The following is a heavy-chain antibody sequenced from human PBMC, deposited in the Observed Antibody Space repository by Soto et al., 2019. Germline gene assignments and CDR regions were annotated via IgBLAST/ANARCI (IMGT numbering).Heavy chain of an antibody. CDR3: ARPVAAPVGYHWFDP. V-gene: IGHV1-69*02. D-gene: IGHD6-13*01. J-gene: IGHJ5*02. CDR2: IIPFLDKT. CDR1: GGSLSSYP. Sequence: QVLLVQSGAELKKPGSSLKVSCKASGGSLSSYPISWLRQAPGQGLEWMGRIIPFLDKTDYAQKFQGRVTFTADKSTTTVYLELSSLTSDDTAVYYCARPVAAPVGYHWFDPWGQGTLVTVSS.